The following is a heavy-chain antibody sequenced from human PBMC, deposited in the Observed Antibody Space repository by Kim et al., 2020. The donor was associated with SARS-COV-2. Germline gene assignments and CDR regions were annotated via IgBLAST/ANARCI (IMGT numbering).Heavy chain of an antibody. V-gene: IGHV3-23*01. CDR3: AKSKVGATRIFDY. J-gene: IGHJ4*02. Sequence: YYADAVKGRLCISRDNSKYTQFLEMKSLGAEDTAVYYCAKSKVGATRIFDYWGQETLVTVSS. D-gene: IGHD1-26*01.